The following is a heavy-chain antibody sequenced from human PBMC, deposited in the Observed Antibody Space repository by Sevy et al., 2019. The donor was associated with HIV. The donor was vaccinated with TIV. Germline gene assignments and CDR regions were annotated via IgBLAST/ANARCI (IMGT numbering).Heavy chain of an antibody. CDR1: GFPFSNYA. D-gene: IGHD2-21*02. CDR3: AKRRVQSGLSGGDANYCMDV. V-gene: IGHV3-23*01. J-gene: IGHJ6*03. Sequence: GGSLRLSCAASGFPFSNYAMSWVRQAPGKGLEWVSTLIGGGSRTYYADSVTGRFIISRDNSRNTLYLQMNSLRAEDPAIYYCAKRRVQSGLSGGDANYCMDVCGRGTTVTVSS. CDR2: LIGGGSRT.